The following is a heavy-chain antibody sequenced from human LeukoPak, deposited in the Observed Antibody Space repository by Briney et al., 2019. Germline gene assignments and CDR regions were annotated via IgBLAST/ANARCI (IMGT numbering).Heavy chain of an antibody. CDR2: ISGSGGTT. Sequence: TGGSLRLSCAASGITFSSHAMSWVRQAPGKGMEWVSAISGSGGTTYYADSVKGRSTISRDNSKDTLSLQMNSLRGEDTAVYYCAKVWCSSTSCYSGIYYYYGMDVWGKGTTVTVSS. CDR3: AKVWCSSTSCYSGIYYYYGMDV. J-gene: IGHJ6*04. D-gene: IGHD2-2*01. CDR1: GITFSSHA. V-gene: IGHV3-23*01.